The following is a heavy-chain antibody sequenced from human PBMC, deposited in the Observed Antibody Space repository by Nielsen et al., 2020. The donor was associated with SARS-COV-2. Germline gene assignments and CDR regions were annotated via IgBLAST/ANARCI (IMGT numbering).Heavy chain of an antibody. J-gene: IGHJ6*02. CDR1: GFTFSSYG. V-gene: IGHV3-33*01. CDR2: IWYDGSNK. CDR3: ARWRGRSSWVRSAGGYSDYYYYGMDV. D-gene: IGHD6-13*01. Sequence: GESLKISCAASGFTFSSYGMHWVRQAPGKGLEWVAVIWYDGSNKYYADSVKGRFTISRDNSKNMLYLQMNSLRAEDTAVYYCARWRGRSSWVRSAGGYSDYYYYGMDVWGQGTTVTVSS.